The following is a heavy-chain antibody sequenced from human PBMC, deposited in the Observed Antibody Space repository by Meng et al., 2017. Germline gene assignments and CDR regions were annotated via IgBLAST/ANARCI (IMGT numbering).Heavy chain of an antibody. D-gene: IGHD6-13*01. CDR1: GFTFSIYS. CDR3: ARVYGSSWTSDY. V-gene: IGHV3-21*01. J-gene: IGHJ4*01. CDR2: ISTSSSYI. Sequence: GGSLRLSCAASGFTFSIYSMNWVRQAPGKGLEWVSSISTSSSYISYADSVKGRFTISRDNAKNSLYLQMNSLRAEDTAIYYSARVYGSSWTSDYWGQGTLVTVSS.